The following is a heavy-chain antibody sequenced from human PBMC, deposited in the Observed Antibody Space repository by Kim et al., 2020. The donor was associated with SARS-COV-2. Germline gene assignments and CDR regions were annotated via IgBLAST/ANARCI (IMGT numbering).Heavy chain of an antibody. J-gene: IGHJ1*01. CDR2: ISSRGMTI. V-gene: IGHV3-48*03. CDR1: GFTFSSYE. Sequence: GGSLRLFCAASGFTFSSYEMMWVRQAPGKGLEWISYISSRGMTIYYADSVKGRFTISRDNVKNSLDLQMNRLRAEDTAVYYCARGRPDYYHSGRVYWGQGTLVAVSS. D-gene: IGHD3-10*01. CDR3: ARGRPDYYHSGRVY.